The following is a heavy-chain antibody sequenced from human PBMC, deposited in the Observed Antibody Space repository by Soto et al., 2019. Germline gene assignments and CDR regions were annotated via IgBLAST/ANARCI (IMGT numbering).Heavy chain of an antibody. V-gene: IGHV4-59*01. Sequence: QVQLQESGPGLVKPSETLSLTCTVSGGSISSYYWSWIRQPPGKGLEWIGYIYYSGSTNYNPSLKIRVTISVDTSKNQFSLKLSSVTAADTAVYYCAGGAPYYYDSSGYFVPNYWGQGTLVTVSS. J-gene: IGHJ4*02. D-gene: IGHD3-22*01. CDR1: GGSISSYY. CDR2: IYYSGST. CDR3: AGGAPYYYDSSGYFVPNY.